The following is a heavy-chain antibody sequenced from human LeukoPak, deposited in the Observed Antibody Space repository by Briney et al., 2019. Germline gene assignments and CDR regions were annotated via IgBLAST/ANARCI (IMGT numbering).Heavy chain of an antibody. CDR3: ARSSGSYWLGYFDL. CDR1: GYTFTSYD. Sequence: ASVKVSCKASGYTFTSYDINWLRQATGQGLEWMGWMNPNSGNTGYAQKFQGRVTMTRNTSISTAYMELSSLRSEDTAVYYCARSSGSYWLGYFDLWGRGTLVTVSS. J-gene: IGHJ2*01. CDR2: MNPNSGNT. V-gene: IGHV1-8*01. D-gene: IGHD1-26*01.